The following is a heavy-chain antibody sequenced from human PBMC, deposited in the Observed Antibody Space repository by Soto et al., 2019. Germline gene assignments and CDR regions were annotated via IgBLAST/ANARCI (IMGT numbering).Heavy chain of an antibody. CDR2: ITDDGAYT. Sequence: PGGSLRLSCAASAFTFSSYAMSWVRQGPGKGLDWVTAITDDGAYTYYADSVQGRFTISRDNSRNTLFLQMHSLRSEDTAVYYCVKGSSSSRPYYFDYWGQGVLVTVSS. CDR1: AFTFSSYA. J-gene: IGHJ4*02. D-gene: IGHD3-10*01. V-gene: IGHV3-23*01. CDR3: VKGSSSSRPYYFDY.